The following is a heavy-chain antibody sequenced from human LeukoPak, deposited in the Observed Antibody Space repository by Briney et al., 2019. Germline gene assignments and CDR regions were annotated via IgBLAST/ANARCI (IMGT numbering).Heavy chain of an antibody. CDR2: ISGSGGGT. CDR3: AKDPSRGIYYDSSGYWNY. J-gene: IGHJ4*02. CDR1: GFTVSSNY. D-gene: IGHD3-22*01. Sequence: HPGGSLRLSCAASGFTVSSNYMSWVRQAPGKGLEWVSLISGSGGGTYYADSVKGRFTISRDNSKNTLYLQMNSLRAEDTAVYYCAKDPSRGIYYDSSGYWNYWGQGTLVTVSS. V-gene: IGHV3-23*01.